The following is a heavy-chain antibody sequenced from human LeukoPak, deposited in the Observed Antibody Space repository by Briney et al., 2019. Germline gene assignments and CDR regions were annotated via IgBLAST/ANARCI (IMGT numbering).Heavy chain of an antibody. Sequence: SETLSLTCTVSGGSISSYYWSWLRQPPGKGLEWIGYIYYSGSTNYNPSLKSRVTISVDTSKNQFSLKLSSVTAADTAVYYCARAVLLWFGESGYFDYWGQGTLVTVSS. V-gene: IGHV4-59*01. J-gene: IGHJ4*02. CDR1: GGSISSYY. CDR3: ARAVLLWFGESGYFDY. CDR2: IYYSGST. D-gene: IGHD3-10*01.